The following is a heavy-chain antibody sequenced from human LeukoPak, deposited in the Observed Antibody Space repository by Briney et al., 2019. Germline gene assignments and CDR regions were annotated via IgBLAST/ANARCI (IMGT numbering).Heavy chain of an antibody. CDR2: IYYTGSA. Sequence: KPSETLSLTCTVSGGSISNYFWSWIRQPPGKGLEWIGYIYYTGSANYSPSLKSRVTISIDTSKTQFSRKLSSVTAADTAVYYCARGGGYSYDLDYWGQGTLVTVSS. J-gene: IGHJ4*02. V-gene: IGHV4-59*12. CDR1: GGSISNYF. CDR3: ARGGGYSYDLDY. D-gene: IGHD5-18*01.